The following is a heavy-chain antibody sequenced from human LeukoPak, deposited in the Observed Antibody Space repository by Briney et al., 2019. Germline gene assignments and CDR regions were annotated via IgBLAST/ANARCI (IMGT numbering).Heavy chain of an antibody. CDR3: ASHDYGDYGDFDY. J-gene: IGHJ4*02. Sequence: GGSLRLSCAASGFTVSSNYMSWVRQAPGKGLEWVSVIYSGGSTYYADSVKGGFTISRDNSKNTLYLQMNSLRAEDTAVYYCASHDYGDYGDFDYWGQGTLVTVSS. CDR2: IYSGGST. CDR1: GFTVSSNY. V-gene: IGHV3-53*01. D-gene: IGHD4-17*01.